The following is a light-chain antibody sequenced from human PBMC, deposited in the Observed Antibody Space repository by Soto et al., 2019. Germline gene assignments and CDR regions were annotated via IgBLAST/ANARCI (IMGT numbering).Light chain of an antibody. J-gene: IGKJ2*01. CDR2: AAS. CDR1: RSFASSY. V-gene: IGKV3-20*01. Sequence: EIVLTQSPPTLSLSPGERATLSCRASRSFASSYLAWYQHKPGQAPRLLIYAASSRATGIPDRFIGSGSGTDFTLTISRLEPDDSAVYYCHHYDSSPPYTFGQGTKV. CDR3: HHYDSSPPYT.